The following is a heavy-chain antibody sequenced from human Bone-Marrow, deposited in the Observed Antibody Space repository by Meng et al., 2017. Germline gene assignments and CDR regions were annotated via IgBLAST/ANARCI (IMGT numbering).Heavy chain of an antibody. CDR2: IYYDGSNR. CDR3: AKATSYFNELFDY. J-gene: IGHJ4*02. V-gene: IGHV3-33*06. CDR1: GFTFSNYG. D-gene: IGHD2/OR15-2a*01. Sequence: GGSLRLSCAASGFTFSNYGMHWVRQAPGKGLEWVAVIYYDGSNRYYADSVKGRFTISRDNSKNTLYLQMNSLRAEDTAVYYCAKATSYFNELFDYWGQGTLVTVSS.